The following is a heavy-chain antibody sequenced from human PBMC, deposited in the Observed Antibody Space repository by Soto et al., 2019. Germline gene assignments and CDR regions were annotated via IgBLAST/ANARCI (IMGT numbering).Heavy chain of an antibody. CDR2: FDPEDGET. J-gene: IGHJ6*02. Sequence: ASVKVSCKVSGYTLTELSMHWVRQAPGKGLEWMGGFDPEDGETIYAQKFQGRVTMTEDTSTDTAYMELSSLRSEDTAVYYCATDSNPAAHYYYYYYGMDVWGQGTTVTVSS. V-gene: IGHV1-24*01. CDR3: ATDSNPAAHYYYYYYGMDV. D-gene: IGHD3-10*01. CDR1: GYTLTELS.